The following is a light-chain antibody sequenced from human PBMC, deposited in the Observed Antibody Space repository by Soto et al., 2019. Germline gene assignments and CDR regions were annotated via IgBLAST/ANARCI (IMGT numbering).Light chain of an antibody. CDR1: SSDVGGYNY. V-gene: IGLV2-14*01. J-gene: IGLJ1*01. Sequence: QSVLTQPASVSGSPGQSITISCTGTSSDVGGYNYVSWYQQHPGKAPKLMIYEVSNRPSGVSNRFSGSKSGNTASLTISGLQAEDEADYYCSSYTSSSTLGYVFGTGTKVT. CDR3: SSYTSSSTLGYV. CDR2: EVS.